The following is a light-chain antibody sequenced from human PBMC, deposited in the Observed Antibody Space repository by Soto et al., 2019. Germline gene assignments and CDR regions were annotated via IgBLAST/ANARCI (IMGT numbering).Light chain of an antibody. CDR3: SSFTTSTSHV. CDR1: SSDVGGHNY. V-gene: IGLV2-14*01. J-gene: IGLJ1*01. Sequence: QSVLPQPASVSGSPGQSITIPCTGTSSDVGGHNYVSWYKQHPGKAPKLMAYDVSNRPSGVSNRFSGSKSGNTASLTISGXQAEDEADYYCSSFTTSTSHVFGTGTKVT. CDR2: DVS.